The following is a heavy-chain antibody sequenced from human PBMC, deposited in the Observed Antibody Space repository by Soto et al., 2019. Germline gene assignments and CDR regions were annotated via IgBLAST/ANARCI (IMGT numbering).Heavy chain of an antibody. CDR1: GGSISSSSYD. J-gene: IGHJ4*02. D-gene: IGHD3-22*01. CDR3: ARHEDYDSSEIDY. CDR2: IYYSGST. V-gene: IGHV4-39*01. Sequence: PSETLSLTCTVSGGSISSSSYDWGWIRQPPGKGLEWIGSIYYSGSTYYNPSLKSRVTISVDTSKNQFSLKLSSVTAADTAVYYCARHEDYDSSEIDYWGQGTLVTVSS.